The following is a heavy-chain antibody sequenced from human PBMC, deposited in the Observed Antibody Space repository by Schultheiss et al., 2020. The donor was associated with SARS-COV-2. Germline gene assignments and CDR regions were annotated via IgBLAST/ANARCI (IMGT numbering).Heavy chain of an antibody. J-gene: IGHJ4*02. V-gene: IGHV3-15*01. CDR3: TTVESYYDSTTLGFFEY. Sequence: GGSLRLSCAASGFTFSGSAMHWVRQASGKGLEWVGRIKSKTDGGTTDYAAPVKGRFTISRDDSKNTLYLQMNSLKTEDTAVYYCTTVESYYDSTTLGFFEYWGQGTLVTVSS. CDR1: GFTFSGSA. D-gene: IGHD3-22*01. CDR2: IKSKTDGGTT.